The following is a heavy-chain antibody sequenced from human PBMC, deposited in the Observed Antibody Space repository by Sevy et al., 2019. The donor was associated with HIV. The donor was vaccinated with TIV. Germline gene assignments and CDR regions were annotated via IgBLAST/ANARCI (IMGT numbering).Heavy chain of an antibody. Sequence: ASVKVSCKAFGGTFNQSPFIWVRQAPGQGLEWMGGIIPIFGTKNYAQKFQGRVTITADESTNTVYMELSSLTSEDTAVYWCALAAQGTMTGAVGYFEYWGQGTLVTVSS. CDR1: GGTFNQSP. CDR3: ALAAQGTMTGAVGYFEY. V-gene: IGHV1-69*13. CDR2: IIPIFGTK. D-gene: IGHD1-26*01. J-gene: IGHJ4*02.